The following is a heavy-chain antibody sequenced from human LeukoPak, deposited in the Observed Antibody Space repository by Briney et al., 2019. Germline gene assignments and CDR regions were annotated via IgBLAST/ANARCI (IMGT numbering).Heavy chain of an antibody. CDR1: GFTFSSYA. CDR3: ARGPMTVITL. D-gene: IGHD2/OR15-2a*01. J-gene: IGHJ4*02. V-gene: IGHV3-23*01. Sequence: GGSLRLSCAASGFTFSSYAMSWVRQAPGKGLEWVSAISGSVGSTYYADSVKGRFTISRDNAKNSLYLHMNSVRAEDTAVYFCARGPMTVITLWGQGTKVTVSS. CDR2: ISGSVGST.